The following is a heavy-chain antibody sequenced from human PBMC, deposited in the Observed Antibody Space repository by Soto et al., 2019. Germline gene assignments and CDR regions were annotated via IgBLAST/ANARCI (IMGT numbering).Heavy chain of an antibody. J-gene: IGHJ4*02. Sequence: GGSLRLSCAASGFTFSSYGMHWVRQAPGKGLEWVAVIWYDGSNKYYADSVKGRFTISRDNSKNTLYLQMNSLRAEDTAVYYCASGLARYYFDYWGQGTLVTVSS. D-gene: IGHD6-19*01. V-gene: IGHV3-33*01. CDR2: IWYDGSNK. CDR1: GFTFSSYG. CDR3: ASGLARYYFDY.